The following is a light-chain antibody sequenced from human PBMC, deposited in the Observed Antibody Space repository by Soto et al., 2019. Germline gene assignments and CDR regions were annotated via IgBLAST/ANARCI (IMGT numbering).Light chain of an antibody. Sequence: DIQMTQSPSSLSASVGDRVTITCQASQDVTKYLSWYQQKPGKAPKLLLYEASNLEVGVPSRFSGSGSGTDFTFTITSLQSEDFAVYYCQQYNNWPPETFGQGTKVDIK. CDR1: QDVTKY. J-gene: IGKJ1*01. CDR2: EAS. CDR3: QQYNNWPPET. V-gene: IGKV1-33*01.